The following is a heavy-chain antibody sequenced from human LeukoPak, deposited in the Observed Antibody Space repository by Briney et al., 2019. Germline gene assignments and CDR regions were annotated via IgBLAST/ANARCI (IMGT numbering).Heavy chain of an antibody. J-gene: IGHJ6*02. D-gene: IGHD6-19*01. V-gene: IGHV4-39*01. CDR3: ARLFSRGWEYHFGLDV. CDR2: IYYSGST. Sequence: SETLSLTCTVSGGSINTDASYWAWICQPPGKGLEWIGSIYYSGSTYYSSSLKSRVTLSVDTSKNQFSLKMSSVTAADTAVFYCARLFSRGWEYHFGLDVWGQGTTVTVS. CDR1: GGSINTDASY.